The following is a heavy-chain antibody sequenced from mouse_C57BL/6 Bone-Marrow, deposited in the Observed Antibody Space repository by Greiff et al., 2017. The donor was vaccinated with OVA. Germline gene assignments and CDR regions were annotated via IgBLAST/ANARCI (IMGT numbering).Heavy chain of an antibody. CDR1: GFTFRDYY. V-gene: IGHV5-12*01. CDR3: ARRHYGSTDY. Sequence: EVQVVESGGGLVQPGGSLKLSCAASGFTFRDYYMSWVRQPPEKRLAWVAYFSNGGGSTYYPDTVKGRFTISRDNAKNTLYLQRSRLKSEDTAMYYCARRHYGSTDYWGQGTTLTVSS. CDR2: FSNGGGST. D-gene: IGHD1-1*01. J-gene: IGHJ2*01.